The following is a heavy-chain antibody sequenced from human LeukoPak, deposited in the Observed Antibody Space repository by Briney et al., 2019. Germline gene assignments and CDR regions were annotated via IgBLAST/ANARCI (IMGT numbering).Heavy chain of an antibody. CDR1: GVPISSSYW. CDR3: ATISVVASRGFDP. CDR2: IYHSGST. D-gene: IGHD6-19*01. V-gene: IGHV4-4*02. Sequence: SETLSLTCAVSGVPISSSYWWSWVRQPPGKGLEWIGEIYHSGSTNYNPSLKSRVTMSLDKSKNHFSLNLSSVTAADTAMYYCATISVVASRGFDPWGQGTLVIVSS. J-gene: IGHJ5*02.